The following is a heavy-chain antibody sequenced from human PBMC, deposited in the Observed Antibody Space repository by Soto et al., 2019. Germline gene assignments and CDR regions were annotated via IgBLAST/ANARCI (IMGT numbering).Heavy chain of an antibody. CDR2: IYYSGST. Sequence: SETLSLTCTVSGGSISSGDYYWSWIRQPPGKGLEWIGYIYYSGSTYYNPSLKSRVTISVDTSKNQFSLKLSSVTAADTAVYYCARDRVAAAGYYYYGMEVWGQGTTVTV. CDR1: GGSISSGDYY. D-gene: IGHD6-13*01. CDR3: ARDRVAAAGYYYYGMEV. J-gene: IGHJ6*02. V-gene: IGHV4-30-4*01.